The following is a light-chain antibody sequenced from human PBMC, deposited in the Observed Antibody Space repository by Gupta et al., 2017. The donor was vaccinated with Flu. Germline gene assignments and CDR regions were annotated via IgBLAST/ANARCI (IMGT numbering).Light chain of an antibody. Sequence: DIQMTQSPSSLSASVGDRVTITCRASQGISSYLNWYQQKPGKAPKLLIYAASSVQSGLPSRFSGSSSGTDFTLTISIQQPEDFATYYCQQSYSTPVYSFGQGTKLEIK. V-gene: IGKV1-39*01. J-gene: IGKJ2*03. CDR3: QQSYSTPVYS. CDR2: AAS. CDR1: QGISSY.